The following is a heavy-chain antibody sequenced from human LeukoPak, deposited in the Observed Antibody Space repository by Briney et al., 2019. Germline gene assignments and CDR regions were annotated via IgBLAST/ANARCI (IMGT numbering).Heavy chain of an antibody. J-gene: IGHJ3*02. V-gene: IGHV4-59*08. Sequence: SETLSLTCTVSGGSISSYYWSWIRQPSGKGLEWIGYIYSSGSTNYNPSLKSRVTISVDTSKNQFSLKLSSVTAADTAVYYCARRRGAHTANALDIWGQGTMVTVSS. CDR3: ARRRGAHTANALDI. D-gene: IGHD3-10*01. CDR2: IYSSGST. CDR1: GGSISSYY.